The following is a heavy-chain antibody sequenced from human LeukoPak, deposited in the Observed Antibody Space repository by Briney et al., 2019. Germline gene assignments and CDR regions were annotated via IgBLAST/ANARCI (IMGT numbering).Heavy chain of an antibody. CDR1: GFTFSSYA. Sequence: GGSLRPSCAASGFTFSSYAMSWVRQAPGKGLEWVSAISGSGGTTYYADSVKGRSSISRDNSRNTLYLQMNSLRAEDTAVYYCAKVSTYGDDYHDAFDIWGRGTMVTVSS. V-gene: IGHV3-23*01. CDR2: ISGSGGTT. CDR3: AKVSTYGDDYHDAFDI. J-gene: IGHJ3*02. D-gene: IGHD4-17*01.